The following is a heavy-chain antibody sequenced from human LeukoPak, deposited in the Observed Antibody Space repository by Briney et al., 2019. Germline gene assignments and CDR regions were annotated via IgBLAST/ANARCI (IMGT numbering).Heavy chain of an antibody. CDR1: GFTFSSYG. CDR2: ISYDGSNK. J-gene: IGHJ4*02. Sequence: GGSLRLSCAASGFTFSSYGMHWVRRAPGKGLEWVAVISYDGSNKYYADSVKGRFTISRDNSKNTLYLQMNSLRAEDTAVYYCAKDRLIRYGDYDLDYWGQGTLVTVSS. D-gene: IGHD4-17*01. V-gene: IGHV3-30*18. CDR3: AKDRLIRYGDYDLDY.